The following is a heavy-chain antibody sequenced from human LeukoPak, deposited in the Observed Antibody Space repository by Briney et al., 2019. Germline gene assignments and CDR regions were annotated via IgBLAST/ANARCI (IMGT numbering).Heavy chain of an antibody. V-gene: IGHV1-8*01. Sequence: ASVKVSCKVSGYTLTESSMHWVRQATGQGLEWMGWMNPNSGNTGYAQKFQGRVTMTRNTSISTAYMELSSLRSEDTAVYYCARVNYYGSGKDWGQGTLVTVSS. CDR1: GYTLTESS. D-gene: IGHD3-10*01. CDR3: ARVNYYGSGKD. CDR2: MNPNSGNT. J-gene: IGHJ4*02.